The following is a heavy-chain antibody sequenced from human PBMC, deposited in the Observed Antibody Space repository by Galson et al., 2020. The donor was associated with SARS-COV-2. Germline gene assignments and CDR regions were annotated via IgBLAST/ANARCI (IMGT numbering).Heavy chain of an antibody. CDR2: IKQDGSEK. Sequence: GGSLRLSCAASGFTFSSYWMSWVRQAPGKGLEWVANIKQDGSEKYYVDSVKGRFTISRDNAKNSLYLQMNSLRAEDTAVYYCARDYGDYVSWYYFDYWGQGPRSPSPQ. V-gene: IGHV3-7*01. D-gene: IGHD4-17*01. J-gene: IGHJ4*02. CDR3: ARDYGDYVSWYYFDY. CDR1: GFTFSSYW.